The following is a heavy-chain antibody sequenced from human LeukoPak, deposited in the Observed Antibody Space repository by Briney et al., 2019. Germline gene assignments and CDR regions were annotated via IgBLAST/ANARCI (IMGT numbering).Heavy chain of an antibody. Sequence: SVKVSCKASGYTFTSYGISWVRQAPGQGLEWMGGIIPIFGTANYAQKFQGRVTITADKSTSTAYMELSSLRSEDTAVYYCARGYSSVIFYYYYMDVWGKGTTVTISS. CDR1: GYTFTSYG. V-gene: IGHV1-69*06. J-gene: IGHJ6*03. CDR3: ARGYSSVIFYYYYMDV. CDR2: IIPIFGTA. D-gene: IGHD6-19*01.